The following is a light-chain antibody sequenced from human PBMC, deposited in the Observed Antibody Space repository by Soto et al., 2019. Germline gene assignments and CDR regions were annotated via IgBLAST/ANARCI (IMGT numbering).Light chain of an antibody. V-gene: IGLV7-43*01. J-gene: IGLJ2*01. CDR2: STS. CDR3: LLYYGGAQRGV. CDR1: TGAVTSGYY. Sequence: QTVVTQEPSLTVSPGGTVTLTCASSTGAVTSGYYPNWFQQKPGQAPRAPIYSTSNKHSWTPARFSGSLLGGKAALTLSGVQPEDEAEYYCLLYYGGAQRGVFGGGTKLTVL.